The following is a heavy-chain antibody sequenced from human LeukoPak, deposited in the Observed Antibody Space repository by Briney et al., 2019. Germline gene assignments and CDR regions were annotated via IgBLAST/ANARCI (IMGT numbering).Heavy chain of an antibody. V-gene: IGHV3-64*01. Sequence: GGSLRLSCAASGFTFSSYAMHWVRQAPGKGLEYVSAISSNGGSTYYANSVKSRFTISRDNSKNTLYLQMGSLRAEDMAVYYCARVRSYYGSEGLDPWGQGTLVTVSS. CDR2: ISSNGGST. CDR3: ARVRSYYGSEGLDP. J-gene: IGHJ5*02. CDR1: GFTFSSYA. D-gene: IGHD3-10*01.